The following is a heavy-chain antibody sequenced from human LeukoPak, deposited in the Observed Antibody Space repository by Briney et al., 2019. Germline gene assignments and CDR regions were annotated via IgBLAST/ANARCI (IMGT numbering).Heavy chain of an antibody. CDR1: GFTFSSYA. CDR2: ISYDGSNK. Sequence: PGGSLRLSCAASGFTFSSYAMHWVRQAPGKGLEWVAVISYDGSNKYYADSVKGRFTISRDNSKNTLYLQMNSLRVEDTAVYFCAKADPGTGAFDYWGQGSLVTVSS. J-gene: IGHJ4*02. D-gene: IGHD1-1*01. CDR3: AKADPGTGAFDY. V-gene: IGHV3-30-3*01.